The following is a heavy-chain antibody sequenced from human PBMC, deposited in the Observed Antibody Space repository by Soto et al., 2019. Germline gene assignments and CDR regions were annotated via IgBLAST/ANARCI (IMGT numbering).Heavy chain of an antibody. J-gene: IGHJ4*02. Sequence: EVQLVESGGGLVQPGGSLRLSCAASGFTFSSYWMHWVRQVPGKGLLWVSRINGDGSTTNYADSVKGRFTISRDNAKNTLYLQMNSLRADDTAVYYCARDKSNWNDAVDYWGQGTLVTVSS. CDR3: ARDKSNWNDAVDY. V-gene: IGHV3-74*01. CDR2: INGDGSTT. CDR1: GFTFSSYW. D-gene: IGHD1-20*01.